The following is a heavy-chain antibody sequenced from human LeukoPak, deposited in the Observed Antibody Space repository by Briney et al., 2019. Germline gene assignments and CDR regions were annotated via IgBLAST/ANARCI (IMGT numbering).Heavy chain of an antibody. J-gene: IGHJ4*02. Sequence: SETLSLTCAVYGGSFSGYYWSWIRQPPGKGLEWIGEINHSGSTYYNPSLKSRVTISIDTSKNQFSLKLSSVTAADTAVYYCARRRFVRGPDVVNPFDYWGQGTLVTVSS. V-gene: IGHV4-34*01. CDR3: ARRRFVRGPDVVNPFDY. D-gene: IGHD2-8*01. CDR1: GGSFSGYY. CDR2: INHSGST.